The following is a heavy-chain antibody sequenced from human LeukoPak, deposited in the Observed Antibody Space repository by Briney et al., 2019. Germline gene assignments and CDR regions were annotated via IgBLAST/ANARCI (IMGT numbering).Heavy chain of an antibody. CDR2: IYYSGNT. CDR3: ARDGAVAPFDY. V-gene: IGHV4-39*07. Sequence: SETLSLTCTVSGVSISSSNSYWGWIRQPPGKGLEWIGSIYYSGNTYYNASLKSRVTISVDTSKNQFSLKLSSVTAADTAMYYCARDGAVAPFDYWGQGTLVTVSS. J-gene: IGHJ4*02. CDR1: GVSISSSNSY. D-gene: IGHD6-19*01.